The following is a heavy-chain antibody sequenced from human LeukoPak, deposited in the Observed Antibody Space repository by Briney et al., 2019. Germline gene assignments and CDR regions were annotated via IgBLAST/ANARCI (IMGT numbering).Heavy chain of an antibody. CDR2: TRNKANSYTT. Sequence: GGSLRLSCAASGFIFSDHYMDWVRQAPGKGLEWVGRTRNKANSYTTEYAASVKGRFTISRDDSKNSLYLQMNSLKTEDTAVYYCTTLRGGVWGQGTLVTVSS. CDR3: TTLRGGV. J-gene: IGHJ4*02. CDR1: GFIFSDHY. D-gene: IGHD3-10*01. V-gene: IGHV3-72*01.